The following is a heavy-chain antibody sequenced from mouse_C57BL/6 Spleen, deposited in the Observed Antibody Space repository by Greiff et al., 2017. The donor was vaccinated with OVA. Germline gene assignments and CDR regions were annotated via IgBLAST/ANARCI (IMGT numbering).Heavy chain of an antibody. CDR2: ISYDGSN. J-gene: IGHJ2*01. D-gene: IGHD2-3*01. Sequence: DVKLVESGPGLVKPSQSLSLTCSVTGYSITSGYYWNWIRQFPGNKLEWMGYISYDGSNNYNPSLKNRISITRDTSKNQFFLKLNSVTTEDTATYYCARSFYDGYYGYWGQGTTLTVSS. CDR3: ARSFYDGYYGY. CDR1: GYSITSGYY. V-gene: IGHV3-6*01.